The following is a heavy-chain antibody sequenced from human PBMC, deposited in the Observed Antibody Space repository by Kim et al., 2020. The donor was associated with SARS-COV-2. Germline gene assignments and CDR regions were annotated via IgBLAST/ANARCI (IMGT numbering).Heavy chain of an antibody. CDR2: ISYSGST. CDR3: ARTWMTGFDYYFYMDV. CDR1: GASISSSAYH. Sequence: SETLSLTCTVSGASISSSAYHWGWIRQPPGKGLEWIASISYSGSTYYNPSLKSRLTISVDTSKNQFSLKLNSVTAADTAVYYCARTWMTGFDYYFYMDVWGKGTTVTVSS. V-gene: IGHV4-39*01. J-gene: IGHJ6*03. D-gene: IGHD1-1*01.